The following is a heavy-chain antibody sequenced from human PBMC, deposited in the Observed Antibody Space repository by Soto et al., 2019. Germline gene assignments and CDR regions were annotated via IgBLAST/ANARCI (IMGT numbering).Heavy chain of an antibody. CDR1: GGSIRSSTNY. CDR2: IYYSGST. CDR3: ARQYYGSGSNYFDY. Sequence: SETLSLTCTVSGGSIRSSTNYWGWIRQPPGKGLEWIGTIYYSGSTYYNPSLKSRVTVSVDTSKNQFSLKLSSVTAADTAVYYCARQYYGSGSNYFDYWGQGTLVTVSS. J-gene: IGHJ4*02. V-gene: IGHV4-39*01. D-gene: IGHD3-10*01.